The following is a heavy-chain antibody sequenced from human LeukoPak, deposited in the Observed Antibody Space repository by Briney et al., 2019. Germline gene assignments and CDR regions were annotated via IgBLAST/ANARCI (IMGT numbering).Heavy chain of an antibody. CDR1: GGTFSRYA. D-gene: IGHD2-2*01. CDR2: IIPIFGTA. CDR3: ARDPYCSSTSFYRTIDAFDL. V-gene: IGHV1-69*05. J-gene: IGHJ3*01. Sequence: SVKVSCKASGGTFSRYAISWVRQAPGQGLEWMGGIIPIFGTANYAQKFQGRVTITTDESTSTAYMELSSLRSEDTAVYYCARDPYCSSTSFYRTIDAFDLWGQGTMVTVSS.